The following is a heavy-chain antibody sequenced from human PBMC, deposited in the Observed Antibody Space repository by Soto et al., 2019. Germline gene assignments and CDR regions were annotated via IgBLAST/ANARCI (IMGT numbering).Heavy chain of an antibody. V-gene: IGHV4-31*03. J-gene: IGHJ5*02. Sequence: SETLSLTCTVSGGSISSGGYYWSWIRQHPGKGLEWIGYIYYSGSTYYNPSLKSRVTISVDTSKNQFSLKLSSVTAADTAVYYCESARAGSNWLDTWGQGTLVTVSS. CDR1: GGSISSGGYY. CDR3: ESARAGSNWLDT. D-gene: IGHD6-13*01. CDR2: IYYSGST.